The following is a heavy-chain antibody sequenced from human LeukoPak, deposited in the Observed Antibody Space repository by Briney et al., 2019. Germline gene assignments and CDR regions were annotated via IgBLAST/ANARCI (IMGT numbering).Heavy chain of an antibody. D-gene: IGHD6-25*01. CDR1: GGSISSGGYY. CDR3: ARAPTSRGDNWFDP. Sequence: SETLSLTCTVSGGSISSGGYYWSWIRQHPGKGLEWIGYIYYSGSTYYNPSLKSRVTISVDTSNNQFSLKLNSVTAADTAVYYCARAPTSRGDNWFDPWGQGTLVTVSS. J-gene: IGHJ5*02. CDR2: IYYSGST. V-gene: IGHV4-31*03.